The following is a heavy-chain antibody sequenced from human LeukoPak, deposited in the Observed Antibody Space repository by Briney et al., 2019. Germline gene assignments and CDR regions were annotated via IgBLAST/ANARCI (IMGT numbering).Heavy chain of an antibody. CDR1: GFTFSTYA. V-gene: IGHV3-15*01. J-gene: IGHJ4*02. CDR2: IKSKTDGGTT. Sequence: GGSLRLSCAASGFTFSTYALSWVRQAPGKGLEWVGRIKSKTDGGTTEYAASVKGRFTISKDDSKNTLYLQMSSLKTEDTAVYYCTMDSGSYADLYYFDYWGQGTLVTVSS. CDR3: TMDSGSYADLYYFDY. D-gene: IGHD1-26*01.